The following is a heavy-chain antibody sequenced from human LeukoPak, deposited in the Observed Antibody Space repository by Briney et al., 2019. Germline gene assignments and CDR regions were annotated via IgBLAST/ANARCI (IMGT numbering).Heavy chain of an antibody. CDR3: ARGRYITMVRGVIMF. J-gene: IGHJ4*02. D-gene: IGHD3-10*01. V-gene: IGHV1-3*01. Sequence: ASVKVSCKASGYTFTSYAMHWVRQAPGQRLEWMGWINAGNGNTKYSQKFQGRVTITRDTSASTAHMELSSLRSEDTAVYYCARGRYITMVRGVIMFWGQGTLVTVSS. CDR2: INAGNGNT. CDR1: GYTFTSYA.